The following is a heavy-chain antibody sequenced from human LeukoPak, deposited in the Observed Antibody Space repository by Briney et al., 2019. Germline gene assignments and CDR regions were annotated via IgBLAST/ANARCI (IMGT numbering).Heavy chain of an antibody. CDR1: DEIITSNNW. Sequence: SETLSLTCTVSDEIITSNNWWSWVRQSPGKGLEWIGEIFHSGTTRYKASLESRVTMLLDKSKNQFSLRLNSVTAADTAVYFCARLRLSGGSFSVGWFDPWGQGIQVTVSS. CDR3: ARLRLSGGSFSVGWFDP. D-gene: IGHD1-26*01. V-gene: IGHV4-4*02. J-gene: IGHJ5*02. CDR2: IFHSGTT.